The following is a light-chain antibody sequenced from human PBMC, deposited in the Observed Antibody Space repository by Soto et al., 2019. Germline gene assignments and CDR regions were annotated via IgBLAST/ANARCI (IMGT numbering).Light chain of an antibody. CDR2: WAS. CDR1: QSVFFNSNNKNY. J-gene: IGKJ1*01. V-gene: IGKV4-1*01. Sequence: DIVMTQSPDSLAVSLGERATINCKSSQSVFFNSNNKNYLAWYQQKPGQPPKLLIYWASTRESGVPDRFSGSGSGTDVTLTSSSLQAEDVAVYYCQQYYNIPPTFGQGTKVEI. CDR3: QQYYNIPPT.